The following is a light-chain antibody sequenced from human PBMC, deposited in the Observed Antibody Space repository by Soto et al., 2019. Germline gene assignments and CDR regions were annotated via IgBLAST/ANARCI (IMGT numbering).Light chain of an antibody. V-gene: IGKV2-30*01. CDR3: MQGTHWPPT. Sequence: DVVMTQSPLSLPVTLGQPASISCRSSHSLVYSDGIAYLSWFQQRPGQSPRRLIYRTSNRDSGVPARFSGSGSGTDFTLKINRVEAEDVGVYYCMQGTHWPPTLGRGTKVEIK. J-gene: IGKJ1*01. CDR1: HSLVYSDGIAY. CDR2: RTS.